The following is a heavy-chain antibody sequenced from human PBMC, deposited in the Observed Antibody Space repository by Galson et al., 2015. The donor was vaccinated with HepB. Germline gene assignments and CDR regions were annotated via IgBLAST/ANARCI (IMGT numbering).Heavy chain of an antibody. CDR2: IYARDSDT. J-gene: IGHJ5*01. CDR1: GYTFSNYW. CDR3: ASPGSPRYPRDFDS. V-gene: IGHV5-51*01. Sequence: QSGAEVKDPGESLKISCKGSGYTFSNYWIGWVRQMPGKVLEWMGVIYARDSDTRYNPSFQGQVTISADKSNSTAYLQLRRLNASDMAMYYCASPGSPRYPRDFDSWGQGTPVTVSS. D-gene: IGHD2-15*01.